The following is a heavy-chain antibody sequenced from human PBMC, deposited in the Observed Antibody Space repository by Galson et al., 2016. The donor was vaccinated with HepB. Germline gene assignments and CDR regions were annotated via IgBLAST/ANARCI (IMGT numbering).Heavy chain of an antibody. V-gene: IGHV3-33*01. CDR1: GFTFSDFA. D-gene: IGHD1-26*01. CDR3: ARDPAGGVGLDP. Sequence: SLRLSCAASGFTFSDFAMHWVRQAPGEGLEWVAVIWYHEVKKYYYSGSVKGRFTISRDNSKNTLYLQMNSLRVEDTAIYYCARDPAGGVGLDPWGQGTLVTVSS. CDR2: IWYHEVKK. J-gene: IGHJ5*02.